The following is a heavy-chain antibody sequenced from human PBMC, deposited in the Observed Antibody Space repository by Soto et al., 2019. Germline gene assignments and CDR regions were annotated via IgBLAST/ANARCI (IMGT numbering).Heavy chain of an antibody. CDR2: IHYGGNA. D-gene: IGHD2-15*01. CDR1: GGSINTYNLF. Sequence: SETVSLTCTVSGGSINTYNLFWAWVRQPPGKGLEWIASIHYGGNAYYSPSLTTRATISRDTSKNRVSLELRSVTAADTAVYYCTRAPVDIVVVQGPFDYWGQGTLVTVSS. J-gene: IGHJ4*02. V-gene: IGHV4-39*01. CDR3: TRAPVDIVVVQGPFDY.